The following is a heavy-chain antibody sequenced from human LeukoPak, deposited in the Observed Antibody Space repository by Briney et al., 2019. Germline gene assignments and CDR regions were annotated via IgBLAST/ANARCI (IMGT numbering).Heavy chain of an antibody. J-gene: IGHJ4*02. CDR2: ISGSGGST. V-gene: IGHV3-23*01. Sequence: GGSLRLSCAASGFTFSSYAMSWVRQAPGKGLEWVSAISGSGGSTYYADSVKGRFTISRDNSKNTLYLQMNSLRADDTAIYYCAKGRALEVVAAFNYWGQGTVVTASS. D-gene: IGHD2-15*01. CDR1: GFTFSSYA. CDR3: AKGRALEVVAAFNY.